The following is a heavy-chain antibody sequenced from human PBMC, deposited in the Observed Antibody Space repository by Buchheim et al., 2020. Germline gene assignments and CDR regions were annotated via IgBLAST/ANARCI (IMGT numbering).Heavy chain of an antibody. CDR3: ARQAGYSGSYYGYFDL. CDR1: GGSINNSTYY. CDR2: IYYSGNT. Sequence: QLQLQKSGPGLVKPSETLSLTCTVSGGSINNSTYYWGWIRQPPGMGLEWVGSIYYSGNTYYSPSLKSRVGLSVDSSKNQFSLKLSAVTAADTALYYCARQAGYSGSYYGYFDLWGQGTL. V-gene: IGHV4-39*01. D-gene: IGHD1-26*01. J-gene: IGHJ4*02.